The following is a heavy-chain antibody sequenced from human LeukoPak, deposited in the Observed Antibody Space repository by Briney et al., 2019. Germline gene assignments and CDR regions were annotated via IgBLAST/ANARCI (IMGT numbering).Heavy chain of an antibody. CDR2: ISYDGSNK. CDR3: AKGGSSWYGLFDY. Sequence: GGSLRLSCAASGFTFSSYGMHWVRQAPGKGLEWVAVISYDGSNKYYADSVKGRFTISRDNSKNTLYLQMNSLRAEDTAVYYCAKGGSSWYGLFDYCGQGTLVTVSS. V-gene: IGHV3-30*18. J-gene: IGHJ4*02. D-gene: IGHD6-13*01. CDR1: GFTFSSYG.